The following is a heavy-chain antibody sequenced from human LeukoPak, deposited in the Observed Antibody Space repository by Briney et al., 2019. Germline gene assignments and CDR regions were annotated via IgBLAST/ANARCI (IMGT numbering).Heavy chain of an antibody. CDR2: IWYDGSNK. CDR1: GFTFSSYG. D-gene: IGHD6-6*01. J-gene: IGHJ6*02. CDR3: AGDQHPPRGRTSYSSSSYAYYGMDV. Sequence: GGSLRLSCAASGFTFSSYGMHWVRQAPGKGLEWVAVIWYDGSNKYYADSVKGRFTISRDNSKNTLYLQMNSLRAEDTAVYYCAGDQHPPRGRTSYSSSSYAYYGMDVWGQGTTVTVSS. V-gene: IGHV3-33*01.